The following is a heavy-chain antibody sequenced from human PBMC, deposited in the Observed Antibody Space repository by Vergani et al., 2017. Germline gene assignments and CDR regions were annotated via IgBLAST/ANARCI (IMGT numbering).Heavy chain of an antibody. CDR3: AREGCSSTSCYAGWYFDL. CDR2: ISSSSSYI. D-gene: IGHD2-2*01. Sequence: EVQLVESGGGLVKPGGSLRLSCVASGFTFSSYSMNWVRQAPGKGLEWVSSISSSSSYIYYADSVKGRFTISRDNAKNSLYLQMNSLRAEDTAVYYCAREGCSSTSCYAGWYFDLWGRGTLVTVSS. J-gene: IGHJ2*01. V-gene: IGHV3-21*01. CDR1: GFTFSSYS.